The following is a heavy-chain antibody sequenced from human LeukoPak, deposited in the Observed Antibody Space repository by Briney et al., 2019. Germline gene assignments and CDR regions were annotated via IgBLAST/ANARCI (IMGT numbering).Heavy chain of an antibody. V-gene: IGHV4-59*01. D-gene: IGHD3-9*01. J-gene: IGHJ4*02. Sequence: PSETLSLTCTVSGGSISGYYWSWIRQPPGKGLEWIGYIYYSGTTNYNPSLKSRVSMSVDTSKNQFSLKLSSVTAADTAVYYCARGRKYTPGYRVTELGSGYSDYWGQGTLVTVSS. CDR3: ARGRKYTPGYRVTELGSGYSDY. CDR1: GGSISGYY. CDR2: IYYSGTT.